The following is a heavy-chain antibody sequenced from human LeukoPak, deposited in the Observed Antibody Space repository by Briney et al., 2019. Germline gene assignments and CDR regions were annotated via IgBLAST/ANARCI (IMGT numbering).Heavy chain of an antibody. CDR2: ISGSGGNT. CDR3: ANSGGEVSLGGH. Sequence: GGSLRLSCAASGFTFSSYAMSWVRQAPGKGLEWVSAISGSGGNTYFADSVKGRFTVSRDNSKDMLYLQMNSLRTEDTAVYYCANSGGEVSLGGHWGQGTLVTVSS. CDR1: GFTFSSYA. J-gene: IGHJ4*02. D-gene: IGHD3-16*02. V-gene: IGHV3-23*01.